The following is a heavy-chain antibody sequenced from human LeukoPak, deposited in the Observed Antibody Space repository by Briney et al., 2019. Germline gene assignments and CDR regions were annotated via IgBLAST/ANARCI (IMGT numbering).Heavy chain of an antibody. CDR2: FLTDGRTK. CDR1: GFTFGDYT. J-gene: IGHJ3*02. CDR3: TREKSAFDI. Sequence: GGSLRLSCEASGFTFGDYTMHWVRQAPGKGLEWVAAFLTDGRTKYNADSVKGRFTISSDTSKNTLYLQVNSLRAEDTALYYCTREKSAFDIWGQGTMVAVSS. V-gene: IGHV3-30*04.